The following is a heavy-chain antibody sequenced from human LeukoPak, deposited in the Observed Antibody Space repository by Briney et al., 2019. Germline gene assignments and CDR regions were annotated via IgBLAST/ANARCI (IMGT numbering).Heavy chain of an antibody. D-gene: IGHD3-22*01. J-gene: IGHJ3*02. CDR3: ARDHNSENYYDGSGYPDAFDI. Sequence: PSETLSLTCTVSGGSISSGSYYWSWIRQPAGKGLEWIGRIYTSGSTNYNPSLKSRVTISVDTSKNQFSLKLSSVTAADTAVYYCARDHNSENYYDGSGYPDAFDIWGQGTMVTVSS. V-gene: IGHV4-61*02. CDR2: IYTSGST. CDR1: GGSISSGSYY.